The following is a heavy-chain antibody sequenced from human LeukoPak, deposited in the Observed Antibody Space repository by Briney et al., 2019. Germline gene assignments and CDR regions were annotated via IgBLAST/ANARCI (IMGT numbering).Heavy chain of an antibody. J-gene: IGHJ5*02. V-gene: IGHV4-34*01. Sequence: SETLSLTCAVYGGSFSGYYWSWTRQPPGQGLEWIGEINHSESTNYNPSLKSRVTISVDTSKNRFSLKLSSVTAADTAVYYCARVGDSKVWFDPWGQGTLVTVSS. CDR1: GGSFSGYY. CDR3: ARVGDSKVWFDP. D-gene: IGHD4-11*01. CDR2: INHSEST.